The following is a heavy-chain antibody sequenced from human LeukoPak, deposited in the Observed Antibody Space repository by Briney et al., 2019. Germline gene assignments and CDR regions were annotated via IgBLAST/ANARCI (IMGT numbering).Heavy chain of an antibody. V-gene: IGHV3-23*01. D-gene: IGHD3-22*01. J-gene: IGHJ4*02. CDR2: ISGSGGST. CDR1: GFTFSSYA. Sequence: QTGGSLRLSCAASGFTFSSYAMSWVRQAPGKGLEWVSAISGSGGSTYYADSVKGRFTISRDNSKNTLYLQMNSLRAEDTAVYYCARDGDYSHNSDYYSAAFDYWGQGTLVTVSS. CDR3: ARDGDYSHNSDYYSAAFDY.